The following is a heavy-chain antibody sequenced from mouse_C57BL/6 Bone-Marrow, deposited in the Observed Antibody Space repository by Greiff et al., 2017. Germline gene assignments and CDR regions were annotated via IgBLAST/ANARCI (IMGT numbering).Heavy chain of an antibody. CDR1: GYTFTSYG. V-gene: IGHV1-81*01. D-gene: IGHD2-4*01. J-gene: IGHJ2*01. CDR3: ARWGDDYDGLDY. Sequence: QVQLQQAGAELVRPGASVKLSCKASGYTFTSYGISWVKQRTGQGLEWIGEIYPRIGNTYYNKKFKVNATLTGAKSSSTAYIELRSLTSEDSAVYICARWGDDYDGLDYWGQGTTVTVSS. CDR2: IYPRIGNT.